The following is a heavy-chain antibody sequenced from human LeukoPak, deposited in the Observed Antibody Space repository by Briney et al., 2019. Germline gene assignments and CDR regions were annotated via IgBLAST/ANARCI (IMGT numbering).Heavy chain of an antibody. CDR3: AELGITMIGGV. Sequence: GGSLRLSCAVSGFTFSYYEMNWVRQALGKGLEWVSYISSSGSTIYYADSVKGRFTISRDNAKNSLYLQMNSLRAEDTAVYYCAELGITMIGGVWGKGTTVTISS. V-gene: IGHV3-48*03. J-gene: IGHJ6*04. CDR2: ISSSGSTI. CDR1: GFTFSYYE. D-gene: IGHD3-10*02.